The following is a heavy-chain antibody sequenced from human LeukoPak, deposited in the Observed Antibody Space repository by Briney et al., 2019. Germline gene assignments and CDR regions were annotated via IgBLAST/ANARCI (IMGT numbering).Heavy chain of an antibody. D-gene: IGHD2-2*02. V-gene: IGHV4-34*01. CDR1: VGTFSGYY. Sequence: SGTLSLTCPVCVGTFSGYYWSGLRPPPSKEREGVGEINHSRSTHYNPSLQSGVTISVDTSKNQFSLKLSSVTAADTAVYYCAGGGREPSTLYRAKWPRGYNWFDPWGQGTLVTVSS. J-gene: IGHJ5*02. CDR2: INHSRST. CDR3: AGGGREPSTLYRAKWPRGYNWFDP.